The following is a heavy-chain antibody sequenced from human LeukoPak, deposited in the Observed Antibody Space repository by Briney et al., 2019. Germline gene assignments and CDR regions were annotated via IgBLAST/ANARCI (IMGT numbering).Heavy chain of an antibody. Sequence: SGTLSLTCAVSGGSISSSNWWSWVRQPPGKGLEWIGEIYHSGSTNYNPSLKSRVTISVDKSKNQFPLKLSSVTAADTAVYYCAARIMITFGGVIVRDYWGQGTLVTVSS. J-gene: IGHJ4*02. CDR3: AARIMITFGGVIVRDY. CDR1: GGSISSSNW. D-gene: IGHD3-16*02. CDR2: IYHSGST. V-gene: IGHV4-4*02.